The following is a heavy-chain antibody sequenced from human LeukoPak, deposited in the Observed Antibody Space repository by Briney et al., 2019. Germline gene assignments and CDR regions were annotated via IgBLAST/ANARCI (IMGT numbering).Heavy chain of an antibody. J-gene: IGHJ4*02. V-gene: IGHV3-21*01. CDR3: ARGGPPGVVMDTAMVYYFDY. CDR2: ISSSSSYI. CDR1: GFTFSSYS. D-gene: IGHD5-18*01. Sequence: GGSLRLSCAASGFTFSSYSMNWVRQAPGKGLEWVSSISSSSSYIYYADSVKGRFTISRDNAKNSLYLQMNSLRAEDTAVYYCARGGPPGVVMDTAMVYYFDYWGQGTLVTVSS.